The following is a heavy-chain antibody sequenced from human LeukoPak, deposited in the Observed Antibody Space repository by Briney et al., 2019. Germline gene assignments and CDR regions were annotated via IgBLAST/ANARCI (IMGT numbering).Heavy chain of an antibody. D-gene: IGHD4-17*01. V-gene: IGHV1-69*13. J-gene: IGHJ6*03. CDR2: IIPIFGTA. CDR1: VGTFSSYA. CDR3: ARGYGDYYYYMDV. Sequence: SVKVSCKASVGTFSSYAISWVRQAPGQGLEWMGGIIPIFGTANYAQKFQGRVTITADESTSTAYMELSSLRSEDTAVYYCARGYGDYYYYMDVWGKGTTVTISS.